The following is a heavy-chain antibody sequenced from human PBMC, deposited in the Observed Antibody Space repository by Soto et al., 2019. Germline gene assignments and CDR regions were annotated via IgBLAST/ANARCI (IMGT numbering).Heavy chain of an antibody. CDR1: GGSISTSNW. D-gene: IGHD6-13*01. Sequence: QVQLQESGPGLVKPSGTLSLTCAVSGGSISTSNWWSWVRQPPGKGLEWIGEVYRTGSTNYNPSLESRLTISVDKSKNQFSLKLTSVTAADTAVYYCARARATIAAAAIFDCWGPGTLVTVSS. J-gene: IGHJ4*02. CDR3: ARARATIAAAAIFDC. CDR2: VYRTGST. V-gene: IGHV4-4*02.